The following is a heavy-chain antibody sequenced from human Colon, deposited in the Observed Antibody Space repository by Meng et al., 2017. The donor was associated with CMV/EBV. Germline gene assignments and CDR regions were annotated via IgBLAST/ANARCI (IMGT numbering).Heavy chain of an antibody. V-gene: IGHV1-69*05. D-gene: IGHD3-3*01. CDR1: GYTFTSYD. CDR2: MNPILGKA. J-gene: IGHJ6*02. Sequence: SVKVSCKASGYTFTSYDINWVRQATGQGLEWMGWMNPILGKANYAQKFQDRVTISTDESTNTAYMELSSLRSDDTAVYYCARALPIEVFHYGLDVWGQGTTVTVSS. CDR3: ARALPIEVFHYGLDV.